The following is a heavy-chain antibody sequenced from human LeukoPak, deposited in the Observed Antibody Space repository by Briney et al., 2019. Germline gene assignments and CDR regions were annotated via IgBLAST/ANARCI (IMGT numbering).Heavy chain of an antibody. CDR2: IYYSGST. CDR1: GGSISSSSYY. V-gene: IGHV4-39*01. J-gene: IGHJ5*02. CDR3: ARRIQLWLRPSWFDP. Sequence: SETLSLTCTVSGGSISSSSYYWGWIRQPPGKGLEWIGSIYYSGSTYYNPSLKSRVTISVDTSKNQFSLKLSSVTAADTAVYYCARRIQLWLRPSWFDPWGQGTLVTVFS. D-gene: IGHD5-18*01.